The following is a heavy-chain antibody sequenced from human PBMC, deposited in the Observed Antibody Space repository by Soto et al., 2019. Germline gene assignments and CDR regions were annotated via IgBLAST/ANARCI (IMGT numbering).Heavy chain of an antibody. CDR1: GGSISSGDYY. Sequence: QVQLQESGPGLVKPSQTLSLTCTVSGGSISSGDYYWSWIRQPPGKGLEWIGYIYYSGSTYYNPSLKSRLTISVDTSKNQFSLKLSSVTAADTAVYYCAISPVVPAAIPWFDPWGQGTLVTVSS. CDR3: AISPVVPAAIPWFDP. J-gene: IGHJ5*02. V-gene: IGHV4-30-4*01. D-gene: IGHD2-2*02. CDR2: IYYSGST.